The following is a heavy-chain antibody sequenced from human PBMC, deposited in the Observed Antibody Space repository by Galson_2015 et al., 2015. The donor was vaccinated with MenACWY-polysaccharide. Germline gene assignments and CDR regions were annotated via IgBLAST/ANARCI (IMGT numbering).Heavy chain of an antibody. J-gene: IGHJ5*02. CDR2: IYSGGST. Sequence: SLRLSCAASGFTVSGNYMAWVRQAPGKGLEWVSVIYSGGSTYYADSVKGRFTISRNNSKNTLYLQMNSLRAEDTSGYYCVEDRGAPSSHWFDPWGQGTLVTVSS. CDR3: VEDRGAPSSHWFDP. CDR1: GFTVSGNY. V-gene: IGHV3-53*01. D-gene: IGHD3-10*01.